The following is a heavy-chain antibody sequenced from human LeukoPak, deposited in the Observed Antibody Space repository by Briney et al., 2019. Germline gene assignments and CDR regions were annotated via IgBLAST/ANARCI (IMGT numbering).Heavy chain of an antibody. CDR1: GGSISTSGSL. J-gene: IGHJ5*02. Sequence: TSETLSLTCTVSGGSISTSGSLWGWIRQPPGKGLEWIGTIYYSGSTYYSPSLKSRVSISVDTSKNQFSLRLTSVTAADTAVYYRARRTSTGRFDPWGQGTLVTVSS. V-gene: IGHV4-39*01. D-gene: IGHD1-1*01. CDR2: IYYSGST. CDR3: ARRTSTGRFDP.